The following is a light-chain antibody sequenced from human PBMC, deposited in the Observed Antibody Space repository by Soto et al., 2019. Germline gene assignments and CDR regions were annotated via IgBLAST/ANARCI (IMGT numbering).Light chain of an antibody. Sequence: QSVLTQPASVSGSPGQSITISCTGTSSDVGGYNYVSWYQQHPGKAPKLMIYDVSNRPSGVSNRFSGSKSGNTASLTISRLQAEDEADYYCSSYTSSSTNVVFGGGTKLTVL. CDR2: DVS. V-gene: IGLV2-14*01. CDR3: SSYTSSSTNVV. CDR1: SSDVGGYNY. J-gene: IGLJ2*01.